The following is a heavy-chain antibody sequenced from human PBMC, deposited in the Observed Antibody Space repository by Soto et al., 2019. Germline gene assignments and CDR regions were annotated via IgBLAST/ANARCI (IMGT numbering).Heavy chain of an antibody. CDR1: GGSISSFY. J-gene: IGHJ5*01. CDR2: IYYSGST. CDR3: ARARWLDS. Sequence: SETLSLTCTVSGGSISSFYWSWIRQTPGKGLEWIAYIYYSGSTNYNPSLKSRVTISVDTSKNQFSLKLSSVTAADTAVYYCARARWLDSWGQGTLVTVSS. V-gene: IGHV4-59*01.